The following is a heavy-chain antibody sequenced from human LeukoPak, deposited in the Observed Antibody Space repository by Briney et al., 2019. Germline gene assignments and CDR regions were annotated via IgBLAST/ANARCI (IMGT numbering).Heavy chain of an antibody. CDR1: GGSISSSS. V-gene: IGHV4-59*01. J-gene: IGHJ5*02. D-gene: IGHD5-18*01. CDR3: ARGYSSGWSDWFDP. Sequence: PSETPSLTCTVSGGSISSSSWSYFRQPPGKGLEWIGYLYSSGSTNYNPSLKSRVTISVDTSKNQFSLNLSSVTAADTAVYYCARGYSSGWSDWFDPWGQGTLVTVSS. CDR2: LYSSGST.